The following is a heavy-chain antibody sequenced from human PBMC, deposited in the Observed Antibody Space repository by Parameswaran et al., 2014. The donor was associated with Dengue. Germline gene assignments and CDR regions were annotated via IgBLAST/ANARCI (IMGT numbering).Heavy chain of an antibody. V-gene: IGHV1-2*04. Sequence: WVRQAPGQGLEWMGWINPNSGGTNYAQKFQGWVTMTRDTSISTAYMELSRLRSDDTAVYYCARESVAYYYYYGMDVWGQGTTVTVSS. D-gene: IGHD4-23*01. J-gene: IGHJ6*02. CDR2: INPNSGGT. CDR3: ARESVAYYYYYGMDV.